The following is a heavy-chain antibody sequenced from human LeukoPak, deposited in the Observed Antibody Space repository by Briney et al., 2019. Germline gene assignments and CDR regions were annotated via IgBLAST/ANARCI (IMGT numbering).Heavy chain of an antibody. J-gene: IGHJ4*02. V-gene: IGHV3-23*01. CDR2: ISGSGGST. CDR1: GFTFSSYS. Sequence: AGGSLRLSCAASGFTFSSYSMNWVRQAPGKGLEWVSAISGSGGSTYYADSVKGRFTISRDNSKNTLYLQMNSLRAEDTAVYYCAKDKRPKDYYDSSGSHYFDYWGQGTLVTVSS. CDR3: AKDKRPKDYYDSSGSHYFDY. D-gene: IGHD3-22*01.